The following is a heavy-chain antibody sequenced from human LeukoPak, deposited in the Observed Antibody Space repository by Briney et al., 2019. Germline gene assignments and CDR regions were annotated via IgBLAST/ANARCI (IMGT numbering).Heavy chain of an antibody. J-gene: IGHJ4*02. CDR3: ARTGDYGLPHFDY. D-gene: IGHD4-17*01. V-gene: IGHV1-3*01. Sequence: ASVKVSCKASGYTFTSYAMHWVRQAPGQRLEWMGWVNAGNGNTKYSQKFQGRVTITRDTSASTAYMELSSLRSEDTAVYYCARTGDYGLPHFDYWGQGTLVTVSS. CDR1: GYTFTSYA. CDR2: VNAGNGNT.